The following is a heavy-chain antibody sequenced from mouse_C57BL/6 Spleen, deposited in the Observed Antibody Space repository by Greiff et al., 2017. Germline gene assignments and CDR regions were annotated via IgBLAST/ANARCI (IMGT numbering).Heavy chain of an antibody. V-gene: IGHV8-12*01. J-gene: IGHJ1*03. CDR3: ARRTDYYGGHWYFDV. D-gene: IGHD1-1*01. CDR2: IYWDDDK. CDR1: GFSLSTSGMG. Sequence: VKLMESGPGILQSSQTLSLTCSFSGFSLSTSGMGVSWIRQPSGKGLEWQAHIYWDDDKRYNPSLKSRLTISKDTSRNQVFLKITSVDTADTATYYGARRTDYYGGHWYFDVWGTGTTVTVSS.